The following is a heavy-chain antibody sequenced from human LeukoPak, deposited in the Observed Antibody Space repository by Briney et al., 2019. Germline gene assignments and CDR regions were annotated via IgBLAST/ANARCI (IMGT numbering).Heavy chain of an antibody. J-gene: IGHJ3*02. CDR2: IYYSGST. D-gene: IGHD5-24*01. CDR1: GGSFSSYY. V-gene: IGHV4-59*01. Sequence: SETLSLTCTASGGSFSSYYWSWIRQPPGKGLEWIGYIYYSGSTNYNPSLKSRVTISVDTSKNQFSLKLSSVTAADTAVYYCARSRRDGYNGAFDTWGQGTMVTVSS. CDR3: ARSRRDGYNGAFDT.